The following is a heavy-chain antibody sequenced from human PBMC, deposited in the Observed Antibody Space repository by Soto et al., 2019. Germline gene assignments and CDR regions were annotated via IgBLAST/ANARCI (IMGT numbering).Heavy chain of an antibody. J-gene: IGHJ4*02. V-gene: IGHV1-2*04. CDR3: ARDLGSGSHSDY. CDR1: GYTITGYY. D-gene: IGHD1-26*01. Sequence: AFPVNRYRKSFGYTITGYYMHWVRQAPGQGLEWMGWINPNSGGTNYAQKFQGWVTMTRDTSISTAYMELSRLRSDDTAVYYCARDLGSGSHSDYWGQGTLVTVSS. CDR2: INPNSGGT.